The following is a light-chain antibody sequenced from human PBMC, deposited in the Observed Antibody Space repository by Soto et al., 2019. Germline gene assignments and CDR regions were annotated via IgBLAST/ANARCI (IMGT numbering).Light chain of an antibody. CDR2: DTN. V-gene: IGLV7-46*01. CDR3: LLSFSGARV. Sequence: QTVVTQEPSLTVSPGGTVTLTCGSNTGTVTSSHYPYWFQQKPGQPPRTLIFDTNNRHSWTPARLSASLLGGKAALTLSGAQPEDEADYYCLLSFSGARVFGGGTKLTVL. CDR1: TGTVTSSHY. J-gene: IGLJ3*02.